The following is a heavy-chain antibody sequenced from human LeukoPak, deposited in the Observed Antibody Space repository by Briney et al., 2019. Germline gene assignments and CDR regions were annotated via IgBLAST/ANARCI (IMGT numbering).Heavy chain of an antibody. V-gene: IGHV3-23*01. Sequence: PGGSLRLSCAASGFTFSSYAMTWVRQAPGKGLEWVSTVSGSAGRTDYADSVKGRFTISRDNLKNTLHLQMNSLRAEDTAVYYCAKNRGHCVNGVCHNYYYMDVWGKGTTVTVSS. CDR1: GFTFSSYA. CDR2: VSGSAGRT. CDR3: AKNRGHCVNGVCHNYYYMDV. D-gene: IGHD2-8*01. J-gene: IGHJ6*03.